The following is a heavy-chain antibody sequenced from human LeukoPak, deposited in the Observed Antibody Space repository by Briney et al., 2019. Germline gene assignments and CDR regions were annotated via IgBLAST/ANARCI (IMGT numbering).Heavy chain of an antibody. V-gene: IGHV4-4*02. D-gene: IGHD1-26*01. Sequence: SETLSLTCDVSGGSITSTNWWSWVRQSPGQGLEWIGEISLSGLTNYNPSLESRVTMSLDKSKNHLSLSLTSVTAADTAVYYCSRESGPFCPFGHWGQGTLVTVSS. CDR2: ISLSGLT. CDR3: SRESGPFCPFGH. J-gene: IGHJ4*02. CDR1: GGSITSTNW.